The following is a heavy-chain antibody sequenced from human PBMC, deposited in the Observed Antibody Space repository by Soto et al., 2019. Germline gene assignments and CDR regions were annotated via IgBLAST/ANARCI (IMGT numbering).Heavy chain of an antibody. V-gene: IGHV3-23*01. Sequence: GESLKISCAASGFTFSSYAMSWVRQAPGKGLEWVSAISGSGGSTYYADSVKGRFTISRDNSKNTLYLQMNSLRAEDTAVYYCAKGRLQIVVVVAIQHWGQGTLVTVSS. CDR1: GFTFSSYA. CDR3: AKGRLQIVVVVAIQH. CDR2: ISGSGGST. D-gene: IGHD2-15*01. J-gene: IGHJ1*01.